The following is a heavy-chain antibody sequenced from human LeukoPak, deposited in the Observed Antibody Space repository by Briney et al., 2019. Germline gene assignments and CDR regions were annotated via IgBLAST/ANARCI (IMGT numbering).Heavy chain of an antibody. Sequence: PGGSLRLSCAASGFTFSQYSINWVRQAPGKGLEWVSVIYSGGSTYYADSVKGRFTISRDNSKNTLYLQMNSLRAEDTAVYYCVATTSFDYWGQGTLVTVSS. J-gene: IGHJ4*02. D-gene: IGHD5-12*01. CDR1: GFTFSQYS. CDR3: VATTSFDY. V-gene: IGHV3-53*01. CDR2: IYSGGST.